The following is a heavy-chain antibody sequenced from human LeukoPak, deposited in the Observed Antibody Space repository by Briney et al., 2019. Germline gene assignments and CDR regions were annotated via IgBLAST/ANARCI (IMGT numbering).Heavy chain of an antibody. Sequence: SETLSLTCTVSGGSISSSSDYWGWIRQAPGKGLEWIGSIYYHENTYYNSSLKSRVTISVDTSKNQFSLKLNSVTAADTAVYFCARLKFPSWLGYMDVWGKGTTVTISS. CDR1: GGSISSSSDY. V-gene: IGHV4-39*01. CDR3: ARLKFPSWLGYMDV. CDR2: IYYHENT. J-gene: IGHJ6*03. D-gene: IGHD3-9*01.